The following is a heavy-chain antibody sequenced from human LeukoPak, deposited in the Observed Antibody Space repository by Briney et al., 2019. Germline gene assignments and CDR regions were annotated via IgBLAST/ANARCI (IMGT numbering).Heavy chain of an antibody. J-gene: IGHJ5*02. CDR2: INAGNGNT. V-gene: IGHV1-3*01. Sequence: ASVTVSCKASGYTFTSYAMHWVRQAPGQRLEWMGWINAGNGNTKNSQKFQGRVTITRDTSASTAYMELSSLRSEDTAVYYCARDGSGSYYSLWFDPWGQGTLVTVSS. D-gene: IGHD3-10*01. CDR3: ARDGSGSYYSLWFDP. CDR1: GYTFTSYA.